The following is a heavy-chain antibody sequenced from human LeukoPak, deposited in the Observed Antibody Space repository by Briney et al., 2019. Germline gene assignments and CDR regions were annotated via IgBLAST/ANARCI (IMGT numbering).Heavy chain of an antibody. CDR3: AREGVYGGNSGFVDY. J-gene: IGHJ4*02. CDR2: IYYSGST. Sequence: SETLSLTCTVSGGSISSSSYYWGWIRQPPGKGLEWIGSIYYSGSTYYNPSLKSRVTISVDTSKNQFSLKLSSVTAADTAVYYCAREGVYGGNSGFVDYWGQGTLVTVSS. CDR1: GGSISSSSYY. D-gene: IGHD4-23*01. V-gene: IGHV4-39*07.